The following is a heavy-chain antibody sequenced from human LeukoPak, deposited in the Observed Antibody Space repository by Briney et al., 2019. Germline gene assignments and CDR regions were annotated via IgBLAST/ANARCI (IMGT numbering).Heavy chain of an antibody. Sequence: GGSLRLSCAASGFTFSSFEMHWVRQAPGKGLEWVSYISSDGSTIYYADSVKGRFTISRDNAKNSLYLQMNSLRAEDTAVYYCARDYGGSSPFDYWGQGTLVTVSS. CDR3: ARDYGGSSPFDY. CDR2: ISSDGSTI. D-gene: IGHD4-23*01. CDR1: GFTFSSFE. V-gene: IGHV3-48*03. J-gene: IGHJ4*02.